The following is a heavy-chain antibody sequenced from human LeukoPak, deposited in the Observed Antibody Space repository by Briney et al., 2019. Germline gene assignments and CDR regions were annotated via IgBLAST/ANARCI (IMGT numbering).Heavy chain of an antibody. V-gene: IGHV3-53*01. CDR2: IYSGGST. Sequence: PGGSLRLSCAASGFTFSSHAMNWVRQAPGKGLEWVSVIYSGGSTYYADSVKGRFTISRDNSKNTLYLQMNSLRAEDTAVYYCARRRGSGSYFLWGQGTLVTVSS. CDR3: ARRRGSGSYFL. J-gene: IGHJ4*02. CDR1: GFTFSSHA. D-gene: IGHD3-10*01.